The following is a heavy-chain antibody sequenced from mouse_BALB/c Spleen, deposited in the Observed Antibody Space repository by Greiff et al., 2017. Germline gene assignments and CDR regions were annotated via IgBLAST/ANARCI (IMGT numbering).Heavy chain of an antibody. CDR3: ARGGSYGLFAY. V-gene: IGHV1-69*01. D-gene: IGHD1-1*02. Sequence: QVQLQQPGAELVMPGASVKMSCKASGYTFTDYWMHWVKQRPGQGLEWIGAIDTSDSYTSYNQKFKGKATLTVDESSSTAYMQLSSLTSEDPAVYYCARGGSYGLFAYWGQGTLVTVSA. CDR1: GYTFTDYW. CDR2: IDTSDSYT. J-gene: IGHJ3*01.